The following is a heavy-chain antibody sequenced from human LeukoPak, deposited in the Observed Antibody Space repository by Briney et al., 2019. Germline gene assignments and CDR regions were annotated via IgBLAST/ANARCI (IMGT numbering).Heavy chain of an antibody. V-gene: IGHV4-4*07. CDR3: ARDSGTTGEVKFDP. D-gene: IGHD3-10*01. J-gene: IGHJ5*02. CDR2: IYTSGSI. CDR1: GGSLSSYY. Sequence: SETLSLTCTGSGGSLSSYYWSWIRQPAGKGLEWIGRIYTSGSITYNPSVKSRVSMSVDTSKNQFSLKLSSVTAADTAVYYCARDSGTTGEVKFDPWGQGTLVTVSS.